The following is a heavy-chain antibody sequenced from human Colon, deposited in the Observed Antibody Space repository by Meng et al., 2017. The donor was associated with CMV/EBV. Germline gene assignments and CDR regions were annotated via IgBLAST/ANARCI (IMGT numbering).Heavy chain of an antibody. CDR3: ARANDFGRTGSPYYFDS. V-gene: IGHV4-30-2*01. CDR1: YA. D-gene: IGHD4/OR15-4a*01. J-gene: IGHJ4*01. CDR2: IYLSGHT. Sequence: YAVNWIRQPPGKGLEWIGYIYLSGHTHYNPSLRSRVTLSLDTANDRFSLNLTSVTAADTAIYYCARANDFGRTGSPYYFDSWGHGALVTVSS.